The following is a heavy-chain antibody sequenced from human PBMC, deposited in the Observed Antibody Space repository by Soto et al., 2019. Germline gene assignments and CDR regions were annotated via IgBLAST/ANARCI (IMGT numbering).Heavy chain of an antibody. CDR2: ISGSGGST. J-gene: IGHJ6*02. CDR3: ASAAREYYYYGMDV. V-gene: IGHV3-23*01. CDR1: GFTFSSYA. Sequence: EVQLLESGGGLVQPGGSLRLSCAASGFTFSSYAMSWVRQAPGKGLEWVSAISGSGGSTYNADSVKGRFTISRDNSKNTLYLQMDSVRAEDTAVYYCASAAREYYYYGMDVWGQGTTVTVSS.